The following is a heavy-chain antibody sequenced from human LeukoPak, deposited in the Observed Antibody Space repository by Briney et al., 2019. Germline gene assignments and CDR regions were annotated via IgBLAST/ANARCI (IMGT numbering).Heavy chain of an antibody. V-gene: IGHV4-30-2*01. D-gene: IGHD4-17*01. J-gene: IGHJ4*02. CDR3: ARNTVTTSYYFDY. CDR2: IYHSGST. Sequence: TLSLTCAVSGGSISSGGYSWSWIRQPPGRGLEWIGYIYHSGSTYYNPSLKSRVTISVDRSKSQFSLKLSSVTAADTAVYYCARNTVTTSYYFDYWGQGTLVTVSS. CDR1: GGSISSGGYS.